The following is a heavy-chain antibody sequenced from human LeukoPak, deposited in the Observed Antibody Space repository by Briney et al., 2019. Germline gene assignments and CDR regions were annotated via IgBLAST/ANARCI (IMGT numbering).Heavy chain of an antibody. CDR2: ISYDGSNK. CDR3: ASRSSVAASGPG. Sequence: GRSLRLSCAASGFTFSSYAMHWVRQAPGKGLEWVAVISYDGSNKYYADSVKGRFTISRDNSKNTLYLQMNSLRAEDTAVYYCASRSSVAASGPGWGQGTLVTVSS. V-gene: IGHV3-30-3*01. D-gene: IGHD2-15*01. CDR1: GFTFSSYA. J-gene: IGHJ4*02.